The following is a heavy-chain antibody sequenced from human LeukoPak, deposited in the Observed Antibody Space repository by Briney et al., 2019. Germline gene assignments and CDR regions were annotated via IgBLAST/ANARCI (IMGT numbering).Heavy chain of an antibody. V-gene: IGHV3-30-3*01. J-gene: IGHJ4*02. D-gene: IGHD1-26*01. Sequence: GGSLRLSCAASGFTFRSNAMPWVRQAPGRGLDWVAVISYDGNNQYYAESVKGRFTLSRDISKNTLYLQMNSLRPEDTAVYYCARGQGEGGFDYWGQGTLVTVSS. CDR3: ARGQGEGGFDY. CDR2: ISYDGNNQ. CDR1: GFTFRSNA.